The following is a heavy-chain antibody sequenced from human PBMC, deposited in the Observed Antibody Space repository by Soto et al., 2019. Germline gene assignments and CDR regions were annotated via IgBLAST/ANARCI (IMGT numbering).Heavy chain of an antibody. CDR2: VSHDGRNT. CDR3: AKGGRQWLVTSDFNY. V-gene: IGHV3-30*18. D-gene: IGHD6-19*01. Sequence: VQLVESGGGVVQPGRSLRLSCAASGFTFSDYAMHWVRQAPGKGLEGVAVVSHDGRNTHYADSVKGRFTISRDSSKNTVSLEMSSLRAEDTAVYYCAKGGRQWLVTSDFNYWGQGALVTVSS. J-gene: IGHJ4*02. CDR1: GFTFSDYA.